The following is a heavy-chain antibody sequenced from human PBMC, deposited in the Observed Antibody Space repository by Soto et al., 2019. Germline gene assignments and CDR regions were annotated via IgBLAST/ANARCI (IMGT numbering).Heavy chain of an antibody. V-gene: IGHV1-8*01. J-gene: IGHJ6*03. CDR3: ARASGAGPYYYYMDV. D-gene: IGHD1-26*01. CDR1: GYTFTSYD. Sequence: GASVKVSCKASGYTFTSYDINWVRQANGQGLEWVGWMNPNSGNTGYAQNFQGRVTMTRNTSINTAYMELSSLRSEDTAVYYCARASGAGPYYYYMDVWGKGTTVTVS. CDR2: MNPNSGNT.